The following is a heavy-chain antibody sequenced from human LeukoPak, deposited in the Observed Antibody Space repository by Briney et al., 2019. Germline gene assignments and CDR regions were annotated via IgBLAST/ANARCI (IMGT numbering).Heavy chain of an antibody. V-gene: IGHV1-69*13. CDR1: GGTFSSYA. J-gene: IGHJ4*02. D-gene: IGHD6-13*01. Sequence: ASVKVPCKASGGTFSSYAISWVRQAPGQGLEWMGGIIPIFGTANYAQKFQGRVTITADESTSTAYMELSSLRSEDTAVYYCARVTGYRIEDYFDYWGQGTLVTVSS. CDR2: IIPIFGTA. CDR3: ARVTGYRIEDYFDY.